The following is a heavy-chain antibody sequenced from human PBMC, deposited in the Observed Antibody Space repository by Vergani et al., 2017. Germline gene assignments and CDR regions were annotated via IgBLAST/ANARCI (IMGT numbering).Heavy chain of an antibody. J-gene: IGHJ4*02. CDR1: GGSISSYY. CDR3: ARGERSTAPLWWY. V-gene: IGHV4-59*01. CDR2: IYYSGST. D-gene: IGHD2-15*01. Sequence: QVQLQESGPGLVKPSETLSLTCTVSGGSISSYYWSWIRQPPGKGLEWIGYIYYSGSTNYNPSLKSRVTISVDTSKNQFSLKLSSVTAADPAVYYCARGERSTAPLWWYWGQGTLVTVSS.